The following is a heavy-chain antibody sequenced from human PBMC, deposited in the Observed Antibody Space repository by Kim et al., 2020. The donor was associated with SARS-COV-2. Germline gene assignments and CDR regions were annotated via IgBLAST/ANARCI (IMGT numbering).Heavy chain of an antibody. Sequence: GGSLRPSCVVSGFTFNNYWMNWVRQAPGKGLEWVATINKDETKKFYVDSVKGRFTISRDNAKTSLFLQMNSLRAEDTAVYYCARHPAAGTIDNWGQGTLV. V-gene: IGHV3-7*01. CDR2: INKDETKK. CDR1: GFTFNNYW. D-gene: IGHD6-13*01. CDR3: ARHPAAGTIDN. J-gene: IGHJ4*02.